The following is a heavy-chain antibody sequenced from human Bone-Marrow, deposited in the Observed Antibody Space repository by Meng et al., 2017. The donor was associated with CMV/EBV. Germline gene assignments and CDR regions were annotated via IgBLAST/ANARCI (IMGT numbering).Heavy chain of an antibody. J-gene: IGHJ6*02. CDR1: GGSVSTGSYY. CDR3: ARGRRITIFGVVGGGHAMDV. Sequence: SETLSLTCTASGGSVSTGSYYWSWIRQPPGKGLEWIGYIYYSGSTNYNPSLKSRVTISVDTSKNQFSLKLSSVTAADTAVYYCARGRRITIFGVVGGGHAMDVWGQGTTVTFSS. D-gene: IGHD3-3*01. V-gene: IGHV4-61*01. CDR2: IYYSGST.